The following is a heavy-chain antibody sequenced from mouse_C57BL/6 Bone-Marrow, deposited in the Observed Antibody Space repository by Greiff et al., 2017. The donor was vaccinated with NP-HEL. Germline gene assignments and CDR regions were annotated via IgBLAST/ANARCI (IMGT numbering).Heavy chain of an antibody. V-gene: IGHV2-2*01. CDR2: IWSGGST. D-gene: IGHD1-1*01. CDR1: GFSLTSYG. Sequence: VMLVESGPGLVQPSQSLSITCPVSGFSLTSYGVHWVRQSPGKGLEWLGVIWSGGSTDYNAAFISRLSISKDNSKSQVFFKKNSLQADDTDIYYCARKHYGSSFYWYFDVWGTGTTVTVSS. J-gene: IGHJ1*03. CDR3: ARKHYGSSFYWYFDV.